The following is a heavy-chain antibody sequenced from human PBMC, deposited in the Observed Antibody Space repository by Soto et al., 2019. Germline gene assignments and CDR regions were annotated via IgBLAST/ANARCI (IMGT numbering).Heavy chain of an antibody. D-gene: IGHD1-26*01. CDR3: AREISGSYRFDY. J-gene: IGHJ4*02. CDR2: MNPNSGNT. Sequence: SMKVSCKASGYTFTSYDINWVRQATGQGLEWMGWMNPNSGNTGYAQKFQGRVTMTRNTSISTAYMELSSLRSEVTAVYYCAREISGSYRFDYWGQGTLVTVSS. CDR1: GYTFTSYD. V-gene: IGHV1-8*01.